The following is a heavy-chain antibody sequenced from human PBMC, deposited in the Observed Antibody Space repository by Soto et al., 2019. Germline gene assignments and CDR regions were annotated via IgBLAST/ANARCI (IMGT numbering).Heavy chain of an antibody. CDR3: AKDRHCSSTTCAVPDV. Sequence: GGSLRLSCAASGFTFSNYAMFWVRRAPGKGLEWVSGISGRVVNTYYADSVKGRFTISRDNSKNILYLHMSSLRAEDTALYYCAKDRHCSSTTCAVPDVWGQGTTVTVSS. D-gene: IGHD2-2*01. J-gene: IGHJ6*02. V-gene: IGHV3-23*01. CDR2: ISGRVVNT. CDR1: GFTFSNYA.